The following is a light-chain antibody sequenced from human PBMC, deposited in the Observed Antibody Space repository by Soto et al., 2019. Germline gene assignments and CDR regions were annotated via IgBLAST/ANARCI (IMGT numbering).Light chain of an antibody. CDR3: QQYNSYT. CDR1: QSISSW. CDR2: DAS. V-gene: IGKV1-5*01. Sequence: DIQMTQSPSTLSASVGDRVTITCRASQSISSWLARYQQKPGKAPELLIYDASSLESGVPSRFSGSGSGTEFTLTISSLQPDDFATYYCQQYNSYTFGQGTKLEIK. J-gene: IGKJ2*01.